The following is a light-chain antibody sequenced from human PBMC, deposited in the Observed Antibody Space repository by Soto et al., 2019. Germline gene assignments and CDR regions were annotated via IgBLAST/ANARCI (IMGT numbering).Light chain of an antibody. CDR3: QQTYTNPQT. CDR2: EAS. V-gene: IGKV1-39*01. Sequence: DIQMTQSPSSLSASVGDRVTITCRASQTSATYINWYQQKSGSAPRLLIYEASGLQSGVPSRFSGSESGTHFVLTISNFQPEDSATYFCQQTYTNPQTFGQGTKVDIK. J-gene: IGKJ1*01. CDR1: QTSATY.